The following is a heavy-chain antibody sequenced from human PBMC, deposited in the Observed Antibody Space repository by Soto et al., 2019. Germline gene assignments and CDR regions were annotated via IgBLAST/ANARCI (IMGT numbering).Heavy chain of an antibody. V-gene: IGHV1-3*01. Sequence: SCTDSRYPFTSYAMHWVRQAPGHRLAWMGWINAGNGNTKYSQKFQGRVTITRDTSASTAYMELSSPRSEDTAVYYCVTASIAVAGCLDHWG. D-gene: IGHD6-13*01. CDR2: INAGNGNT. CDR3: VTASIAVAGCLDH. CDR1: RYPFTSYA. J-gene: IGHJ4*01.